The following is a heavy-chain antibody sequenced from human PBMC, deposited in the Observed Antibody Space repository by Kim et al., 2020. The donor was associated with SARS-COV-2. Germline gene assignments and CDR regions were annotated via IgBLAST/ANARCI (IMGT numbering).Heavy chain of an antibody. CDR1: GFTFSSYS. CDR2: ISSSSSYI. V-gene: IGHV3-21*01. CDR3: ARERYYDYVWGSHSGGLDY. D-gene: IGHD3-16*01. J-gene: IGHJ4*02. Sequence: GGSLRLSCAASGFTFSSYSMNWVRQAPGKGLEWVSSISSSSSYIYYADSVKGRFTISRDNAKNSLYLQMNSLRAKDTAVYYCARERYYDYVWGSHSGGLDYWGQGTLVTVSS.